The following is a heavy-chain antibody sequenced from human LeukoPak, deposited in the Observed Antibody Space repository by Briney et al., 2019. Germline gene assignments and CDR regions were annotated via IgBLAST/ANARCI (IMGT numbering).Heavy chain of an antibody. D-gene: IGHD3-22*01. CDR2: INHSGST. Sequence: SETLSLTCAVYGGSFSGYYWSWIRQPPGKGLEWIGEINHSGSTNYNPSLKSRVTISVDTSKNQFSLKLSSVTAADTAVYYCASCYYYDSSGCAYWGKGTLVTVSS. CDR3: ASCYYYDSSGCAY. V-gene: IGHV4-34*01. J-gene: IGHJ4*02. CDR1: GGSFSGYY.